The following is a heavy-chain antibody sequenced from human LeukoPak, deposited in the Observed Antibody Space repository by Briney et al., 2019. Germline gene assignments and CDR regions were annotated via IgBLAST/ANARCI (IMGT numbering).Heavy chain of an antibody. CDR1: GGSINSGPYY. V-gene: IGHV4-61*02. Sequence: SETLSLTCTVSGGSINSGPYYWSWLRLPAGKGLQWIGRVYSSGSSYNPSLKSRVTISIDTSENQFSPKLDSVTAADTAVYFCARELDHSSNWFDPWGQGALVTVSS. CDR3: ARELDHSSNWFDP. J-gene: IGHJ5*02. CDR2: VYSSGS. D-gene: IGHD1-14*01.